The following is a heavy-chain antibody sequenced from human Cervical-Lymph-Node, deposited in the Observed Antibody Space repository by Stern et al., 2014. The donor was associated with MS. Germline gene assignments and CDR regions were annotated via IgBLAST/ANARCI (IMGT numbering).Heavy chain of an antibody. D-gene: IGHD1-26*01. V-gene: IGHV4-61*02. CDR2: IHDSGST. CDR1: GGSISSSGYY. J-gene: IGHJ5*02. Sequence: VQLVQSGPGLVKPSQTLSLTCTVSGGSISSSGYYWSWIRQPADKGLEWIGRIHDSGSTYYNPSLKSRGTISMDKAKNPFSLKLPSVTAADTAVYYCATTRWDLFTWNWFDPWGQGTLVTVSS. CDR3: ATTRWDLFTWNWFDP.